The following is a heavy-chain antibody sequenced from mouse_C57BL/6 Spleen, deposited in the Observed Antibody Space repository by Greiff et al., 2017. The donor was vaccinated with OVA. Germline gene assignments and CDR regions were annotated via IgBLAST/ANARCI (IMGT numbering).Heavy chain of an antibody. Sequence: QVQLQQSGAELVKPGASVKISCKASGYAFSSYWMNWVKQRPGKGLEWIGQIYPGDGDTNYNGKFKGKATLTADKSSSTAYMQLSSLTSEDSAVYFCASRGSSHWYGDVWGTGTTVTVSS. J-gene: IGHJ1*03. CDR2: IYPGDGDT. CDR3: ASRGSSHWYGDV. D-gene: IGHD1-1*01. V-gene: IGHV1-80*01. CDR1: GYAFSSYW.